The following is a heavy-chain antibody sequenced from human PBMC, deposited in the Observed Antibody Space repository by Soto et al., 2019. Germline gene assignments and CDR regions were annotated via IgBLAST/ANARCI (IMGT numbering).Heavy chain of an antibody. Sequence: GGSLRLSCAASRFTFSSYVMTWVRQAPGKGLEWVSTIDPRGGTTNYADSVRGRFTISRDNSQGTLHLQMNSLRAEDTAVYYCAKELSHAVTPYYFDYWGQGTQVTVSS. D-gene: IGHD4-17*01. CDR1: RFTFSSYV. CDR3: AKELSHAVTPYYFDY. CDR2: IDPRGGTT. J-gene: IGHJ4*02. V-gene: IGHV3-23*01.